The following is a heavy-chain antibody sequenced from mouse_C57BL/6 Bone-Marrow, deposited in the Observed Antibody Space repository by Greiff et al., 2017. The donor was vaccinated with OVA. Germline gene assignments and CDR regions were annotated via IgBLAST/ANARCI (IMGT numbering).Heavy chain of an antibody. CDR2: ISGGGGNT. CDR3: ASPYGSSYWYFDV. CDR1: GFTFSSYT. J-gene: IGHJ1*03. V-gene: IGHV5-9*01. Sequence: EVKLQESGGGLVKPGGSLKLSCAASGFTFSSYTMSWVRQTPEKRLEWVATISGGGGNTYYPDSVKGRFTIPRDNAKNTLYLQMSSLRSEDTALYYCASPYGSSYWYFDVWGTGTTVTVSS. D-gene: IGHD1-1*01.